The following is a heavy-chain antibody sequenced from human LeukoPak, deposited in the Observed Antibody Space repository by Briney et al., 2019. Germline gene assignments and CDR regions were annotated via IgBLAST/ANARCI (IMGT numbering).Heavy chain of an antibody. CDR2: ISSNGGST. V-gene: IGHV3-64*01. CDR1: GFTFSSYA. Sequence: GGSLRLSCAASGFTFSSYAMHWVRQAPGKGLEYVSAISSNGGSTYYANSVKGGFTISRDNSKNTLYLQMGSLRAEDMAVYYCARERALYGGVGYFQHWGQGTLVTVSS. CDR3: ARERALYGGVGYFQH. J-gene: IGHJ1*01. D-gene: IGHD4-23*01.